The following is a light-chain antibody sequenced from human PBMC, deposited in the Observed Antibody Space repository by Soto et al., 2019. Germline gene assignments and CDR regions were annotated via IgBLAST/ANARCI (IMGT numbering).Light chain of an antibody. CDR3: SSKRDKNTVL. J-gene: IGLJ2*01. Sequence: QSVLTQPASVSGSPGQLITISCTGTSRDIGAYDYVSWYQQHPGQAPRLIIYDVTERPSGISDRFSGSRSGNTASLTISGLRPEDEADYYCSSKRDKNTVLFVGGTKLTVL. CDR1: SRDIGAYDY. CDR2: DVT. V-gene: IGLV2-14*03.